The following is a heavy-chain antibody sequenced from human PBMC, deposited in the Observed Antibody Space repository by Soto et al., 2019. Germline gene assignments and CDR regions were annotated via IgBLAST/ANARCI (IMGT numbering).Heavy chain of an antibody. D-gene: IGHD2-15*01. CDR3: ASGGGWYLHY. CDR1: GFTFSSHW. J-gene: IGHJ4*02. Sequence: EVQLVESGGGLVQPGGSLRLSCAASGFTFSSHWLNWVRQAPGKGLEWVANIKKDGSEKFYVGSVKGRFTISRDNAKNSLYLQMNSLRAEDTAVYYCASGGGWYLHYWGQGTLVTVSS. CDR2: IKKDGSEK. V-gene: IGHV3-7*01.